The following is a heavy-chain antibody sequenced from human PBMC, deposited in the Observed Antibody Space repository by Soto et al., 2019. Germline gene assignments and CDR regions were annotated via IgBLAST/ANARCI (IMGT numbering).Heavy chain of an antibody. V-gene: IGHV1-18*01. CDR2: ISAYNGNT. D-gene: IGHD6-6*01. CDR1: GYTFTSYG. J-gene: IGHJ5*02. Sequence: QVQLVQSGAEVKKPGASVKVSCKASGYTFTSYGISWVRQAPGQGLEWMGWISAYNGNTNYAQKLQGRVTMTTDTPPSTAYRGLRSRRPDAPAVFSWPSVPPPVHPRGRGTLVPFSP. CDR3: PSVPPPVHP.